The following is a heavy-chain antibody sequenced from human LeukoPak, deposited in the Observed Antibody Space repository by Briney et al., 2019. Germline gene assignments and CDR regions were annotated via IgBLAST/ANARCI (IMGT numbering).Heavy chain of an antibody. CDR2: ISSGSRYI. J-gene: IGHJ4*02. CDR1: GFTFSTYS. CDR3: ARDGVYCSGGSCDHLDY. Sequence: GGSLRLSCAASGFTFSTYSMNWVRQAPGKWLEWVSSISSGSRYIYYADSVKGRFTISRDNAKNSLYLQMNSLRAEDTAVYYCARDGVYCSGGSCDHLDYWGQGTLVTVSS. V-gene: IGHV3-21*01. D-gene: IGHD2-15*01.